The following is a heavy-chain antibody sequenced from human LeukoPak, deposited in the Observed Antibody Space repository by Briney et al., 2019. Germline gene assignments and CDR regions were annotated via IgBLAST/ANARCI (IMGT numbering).Heavy chain of an antibody. CDR2: ISGSGGST. V-gene: IGHV3-23*01. CDR1: GFTFSSYA. J-gene: IGHJ4*02. D-gene: IGHD3-22*01. Sequence: GGSLRLSCAASGFTFSSYAMSWVRQAPGKGLEWVSAISGSGGSTYYADSVKGRFTISRDNSKNTLYLQMNSLRAEDTAVYYCAKAAPLRYYYDSSGLNYWGQGTLVTVSS. CDR3: AKAAPLRYYYDSSGLNY.